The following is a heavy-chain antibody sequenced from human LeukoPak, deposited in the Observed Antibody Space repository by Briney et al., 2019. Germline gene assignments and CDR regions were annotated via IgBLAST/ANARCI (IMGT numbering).Heavy chain of an antibody. D-gene: IGHD5/OR15-5a*01. Sequence: GRSLRLSCAASGFTFSGYAIHWVRQALGKGLEWVAVISSDGRDKHHADSVKGRFTISRDNSKNTLYLQTNSLRAEDTAVYYCARDLRRFAAYYFDYWGQGTLVTVSS. CDR2: ISSDGRDK. V-gene: IGHV3-30*03. CDR1: GFTFSGYA. CDR3: ARDLRRFAAYYFDY. J-gene: IGHJ4*02.